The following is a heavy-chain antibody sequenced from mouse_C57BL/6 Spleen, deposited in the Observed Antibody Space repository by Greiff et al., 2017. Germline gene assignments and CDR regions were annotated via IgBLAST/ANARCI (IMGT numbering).Heavy chain of an antibody. CDR2: LDPNSGGT. Sequence: QVQLQQSGAELVKPGASVKLSCKASGYTFTSYWMHWVKQRPGRGLEWIGRLDPNSGGTKYNEKFKSKATLTVDKPSSTAYMQLSSLTSEDSAVYYCTGYYYGSSNWYFDVWGTGTTVTVSS. D-gene: IGHD1-1*01. CDR3: TGYYYGSSNWYFDV. J-gene: IGHJ1*03. CDR1: GYTFTSYW. V-gene: IGHV1-72*01.